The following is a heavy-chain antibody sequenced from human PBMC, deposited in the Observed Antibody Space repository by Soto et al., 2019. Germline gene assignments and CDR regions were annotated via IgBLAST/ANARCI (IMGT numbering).Heavy chain of an antibody. J-gene: IGHJ4*02. V-gene: IGHV4-59*12. Sequence: PSETLSLTCTVSGCSISSYYWSLIRQPPGKGLEWIGYIFYSGGTNYNPSLKSRVTISLDKSKNQFSLKLSSVTAADTAVYYCAKCITALGPIDYWGQGTLVTVSS. CDR2: IFYSGGT. CDR3: AKCITALGPIDY. D-gene: IGHD6-6*01. CDR1: GCSISSYY.